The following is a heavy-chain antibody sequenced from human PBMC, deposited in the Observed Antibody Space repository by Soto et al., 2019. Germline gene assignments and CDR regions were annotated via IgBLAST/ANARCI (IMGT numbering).Heavy chain of an antibody. CDR2: INHSGST. D-gene: IGHD3-3*01. V-gene: IGHV4-34*01. J-gene: IGHJ6*02. CDR1: GGSFSGYY. Sequence: SETLSLTCAVYGGSFSGYYWSWIRQPPGKGLEWIGEINHSGSTNYNPSLKSRVTISVNTSKNQFSLKLSSVTAADTAVYYCARWGAIRFLEWLTDYYYGMDVWGQGTTVTVSS. CDR3: ARWGAIRFLEWLTDYYYGMDV.